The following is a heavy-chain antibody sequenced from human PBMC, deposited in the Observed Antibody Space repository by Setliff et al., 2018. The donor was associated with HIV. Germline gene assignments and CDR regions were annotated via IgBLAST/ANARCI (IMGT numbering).Heavy chain of an antibody. V-gene: IGHV1-24*01. D-gene: IGHD3-10*01. CDR3: ATDQVSDGSGSYPKSYFDY. CDR1: GYTLTELS. CDR2: FDPEDGET. J-gene: IGHJ4*02. Sequence: ASVKVSCKVSGYTLTELSMHWVRQAPGKGLEWMGGFDPEDGETIYAQKFQGRVTMTEDTSTDTAYMELSSLRSEDTAVYYCATDQVSDGSGSYPKSYFDYWGQGTLVTVSS.